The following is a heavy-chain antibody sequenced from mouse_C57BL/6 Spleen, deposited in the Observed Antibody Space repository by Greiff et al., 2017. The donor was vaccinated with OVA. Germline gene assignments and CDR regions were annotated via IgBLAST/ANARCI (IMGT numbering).Heavy chain of an antibody. CDR3: AVYYGSSPDYFDY. V-gene: IGHV1-69*01. Sequence: VQLQQPGAELVMPGASVKLSCKASGYTFTSYWMHWVKQRPGQGLEWIGEIDPSDSYTNYNQKFKGKSTLTVDKSSSTAYMQLSSLTSEDSAVYYCAVYYGSSPDYFDYWGQGTTLTVSS. D-gene: IGHD1-1*01. J-gene: IGHJ2*01. CDR1: GYTFTSYW. CDR2: IDPSDSYT.